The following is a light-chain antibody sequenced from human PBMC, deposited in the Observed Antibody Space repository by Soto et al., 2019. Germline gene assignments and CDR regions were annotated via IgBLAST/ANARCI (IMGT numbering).Light chain of an antibody. CDR1: QSVSSGF. Sequence: EIVLTQSPATLSLSPGERATLSCGASQSVSSGFSAWYQQKPGLAPRLVIYDASSRATSIPDRFSGSGSGTDFTLTISRLEPEDFAVYYCQQYSTSLTFGGGTKVAIK. CDR3: QQYSTSLT. V-gene: IGKV3D-20*01. CDR2: DAS. J-gene: IGKJ4*01.